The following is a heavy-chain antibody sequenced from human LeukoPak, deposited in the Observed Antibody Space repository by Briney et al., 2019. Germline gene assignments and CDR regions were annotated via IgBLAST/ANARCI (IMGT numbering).Heavy chain of an antibody. Sequence: GGSLRLSCAVSGFTLSSYWMHWVRQAPGKGLVWVTRIDSDGSTTDYADSVKGRFTISRDNANNTLYLQMNSLRAEDAGVYYCARGLTLLGYCSSTSCLMNYWGQGTLVTVSS. D-gene: IGHD2-2*01. V-gene: IGHV3-74*01. CDR3: ARGLTLLGYCSSTSCLMNY. CDR2: IDSDGSTT. J-gene: IGHJ4*02. CDR1: GFTLSSYW.